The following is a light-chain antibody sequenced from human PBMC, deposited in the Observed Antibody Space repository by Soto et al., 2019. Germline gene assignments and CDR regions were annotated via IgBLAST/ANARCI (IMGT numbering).Light chain of an antibody. V-gene: IGLV1-51*01. CDR1: SSNIASNP. CDR3: GTWDGSLSAVV. Sequence: QAVVTQPPSVSAAPGQKVTISCSGSSSNIASNPVSWYQQLPGTAPKLLIYDNNKRPSGIPDRFSGSKSGTSATLGITGLQTGDEADFYCGTWDGSLSAVVFGGGTKLTVL. CDR2: DNN. J-gene: IGLJ2*01.